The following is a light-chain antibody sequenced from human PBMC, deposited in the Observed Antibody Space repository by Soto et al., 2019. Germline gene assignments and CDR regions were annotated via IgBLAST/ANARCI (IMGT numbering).Light chain of an antibody. Sequence: NFLLTQPHSVSESPGKTVTISCTRSSGSIASNYVQWYQQRPGSAPTTLIYEDDPRPSGGPDRFSVSIDSSYNSASLTIPGLMTWDEAASYCQSYDSTKPAVLGGGTKVTV. J-gene: IGLJ2*01. CDR2: EDD. V-gene: IGLV6-57*04. CDR3: QSYDSTKPAV. CDR1: SGSIASNY.